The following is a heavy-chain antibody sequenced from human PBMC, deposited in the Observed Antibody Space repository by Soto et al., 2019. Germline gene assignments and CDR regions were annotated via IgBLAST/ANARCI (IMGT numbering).Heavy chain of an antibody. CDR3: AAHKMATIFRAFDY. D-gene: IGHD5-12*01. CDR1: GYTFTSYD. V-gene: IGHV1-69*13. Sequence: SVKVSCKGSGYTFTSYDISWVRQAPGQGLEWMGGIIPIFGTANYAQKFQGRVTITADESTSTAYMELSSLRSEDTAVYYCAAHKMATIFRAFDYWGQGTLVTVSS. CDR2: IIPIFGTA. J-gene: IGHJ4*02.